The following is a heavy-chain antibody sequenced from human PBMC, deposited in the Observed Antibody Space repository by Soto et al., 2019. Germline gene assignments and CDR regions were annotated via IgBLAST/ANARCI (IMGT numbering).Heavy chain of an antibody. CDR2: IGGDGGIT. J-gene: IGHJ4*02. D-gene: IGHD2-21*02. Sequence: EVQLLESGGGLVQHGGSLRLSCAASGLIFSKYAISWVRQAPGKGLEWVSAIGGDGGITHYADSVKGRFTISRDNSKDTVYLQMSSLRADDTALYFCAKDPNGDSLGAFDCWGQGTLVTVSS. V-gene: IGHV3-23*01. CDR1: GLIFSKYA. CDR3: AKDPNGDSLGAFDC.